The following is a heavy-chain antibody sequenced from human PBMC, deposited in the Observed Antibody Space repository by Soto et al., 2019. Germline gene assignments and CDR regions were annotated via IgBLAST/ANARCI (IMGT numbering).Heavy chain of an antibody. Sequence: QVQLVESGGGLVKPGGSLRLSCAASGFTFSDYYMSWIRQAPGKGLEWVSYISSSRSYTNYADSVRGRFTISRDNAKNALYLQMNSLRAEDTAVYYCARVHGSGSSYPPDYWGQGTLVTVSS. CDR2: ISSSRSYT. J-gene: IGHJ4*02. V-gene: IGHV3-11*05. D-gene: IGHD3-10*01. CDR3: ARVHGSGSSYPPDY. CDR1: GFTFSDYY.